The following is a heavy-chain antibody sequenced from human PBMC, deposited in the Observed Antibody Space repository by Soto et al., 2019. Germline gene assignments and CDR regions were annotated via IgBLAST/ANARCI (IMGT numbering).Heavy chain of an antibody. CDR3: ANGAVAMDYYYGTDV. CDR2: ISYDGSNK. D-gene: IGHD5-12*01. V-gene: IGHV3-30*18. Sequence: GGSLRLSCAASGFTFSSYGMHWVRQAPGKGLEWVAVISYDGSNKYYADSVKGRFTISRDNSKNTLYLQMNSLRAEDTAVYYCANGAVAMDYYYGTDVWGQGTTVTVSS. CDR1: GFTFSSYG. J-gene: IGHJ6*02.